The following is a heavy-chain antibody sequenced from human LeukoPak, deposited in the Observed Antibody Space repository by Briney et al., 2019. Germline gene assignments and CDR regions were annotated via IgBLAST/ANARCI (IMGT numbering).Heavy chain of an antibody. Sequence: GGSLRLSCAASGFTFSSYSMNWVRQAPGKGLEWVSSISSSSSYIYYADSVKGRFTISRDNAKNSLYLQMDSLRAEDTAVYYCARGEPYYYDSSGYDFDYWGQGTLVTVSS. CDR3: ARGEPYYYDSSGYDFDY. V-gene: IGHV3-21*01. CDR2: ISSSSSYI. CDR1: GFTFSSYS. D-gene: IGHD3-22*01. J-gene: IGHJ4*02.